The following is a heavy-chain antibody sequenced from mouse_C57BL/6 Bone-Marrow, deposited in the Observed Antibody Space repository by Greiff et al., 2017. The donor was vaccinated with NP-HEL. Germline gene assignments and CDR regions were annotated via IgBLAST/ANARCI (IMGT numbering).Heavy chain of an antibody. CDR1: GYTFTDYE. CDR2: IDPETGGT. CDR3: TRKDYGSRYFDY. Sequence: VQLQQSGAELVRPGASVTLSCKASGYTFTDYEMHWVKQTPVHGLEWIGAIDPETGGTAYNQKFKGKAILTADKSSSTAYMELRSLTSEDSAVYYCTRKDYGSRYFDYWGQGTTLTVSS. J-gene: IGHJ2*01. D-gene: IGHD1-1*01. V-gene: IGHV1-15*01.